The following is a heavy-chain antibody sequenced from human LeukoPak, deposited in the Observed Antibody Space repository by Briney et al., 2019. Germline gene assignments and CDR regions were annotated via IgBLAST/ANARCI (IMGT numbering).Heavy chain of an antibody. D-gene: IGHD2-15*01. CDR3: ARSQSGVFDV. V-gene: IGHV3-74*01. Sequence: GGSLRLSCVVSGFTFTNYWMQWVRKVPGKGLVWVARMNSDGTSITHADSVKGRFTISRDNAENTLYLQMNSLRPEDTALYYCARSQSGVFDVWGQGTMVIVSS. CDR1: GFTFTNYW. CDR2: MNSDGTSI. J-gene: IGHJ3*01.